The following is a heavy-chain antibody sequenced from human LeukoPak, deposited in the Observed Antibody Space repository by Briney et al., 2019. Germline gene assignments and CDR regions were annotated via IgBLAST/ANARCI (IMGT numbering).Heavy chain of an antibody. CDR3: ARDPAFGALDI. D-gene: IGHD3-16*01. Sequence: GGSLRPSCAASGFTFSSSWMSWVRQAPGKGLYWVADINPAGSEILYVDSAKGRFTISRDNAKNSVYLQMNSLTAEDTAVYYCARDPAFGALDIWGQGTVVTVSS. CDR1: GFTFSSSW. V-gene: IGHV3-7*05. J-gene: IGHJ3*02. CDR2: INPAGSEI.